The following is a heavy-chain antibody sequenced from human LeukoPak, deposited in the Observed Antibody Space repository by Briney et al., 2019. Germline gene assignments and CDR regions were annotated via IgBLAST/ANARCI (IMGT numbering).Heavy chain of an antibody. CDR2: INHSGST. Sequence: SETLSLTCADYGGSFSGYYWSWIRQPPGKGLEWIGEINHSGSTNYNPSLKSRVTISVDTSKNQFSLKLSSVIAADTAVYYCARGLPAVTTVTTFDYWGQGTLVTVSS. CDR1: GGSFSGYY. CDR3: ARGLPAVTTVTTFDY. V-gene: IGHV4-34*01. D-gene: IGHD4-17*01. J-gene: IGHJ4*02.